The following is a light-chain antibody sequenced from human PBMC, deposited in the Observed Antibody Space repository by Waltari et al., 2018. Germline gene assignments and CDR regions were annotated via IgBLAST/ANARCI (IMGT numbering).Light chain of an antibody. J-gene: IGKJ1*01. CDR1: QSVGRAF. CDR2: DAF. Sequence: EIVLTQSPGTLALSPGERATLSCRASQSVGRAFAWYQQKPGQAPRLLIYDAFSRATGISDKFSGSGSGTDFTLTISRVEPEDFAVYFCQMYVRLPVTFGQGTKVEVK. V-gene: IGKV3-20*01. CDR3: QMYVRLPVT.